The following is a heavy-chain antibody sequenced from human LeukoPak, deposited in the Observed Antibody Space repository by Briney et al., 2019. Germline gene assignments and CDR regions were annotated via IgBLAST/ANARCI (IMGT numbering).Heavy chain of an antibody. D-gene: IGHD5-24*01. Sequence: ASETLSLTCTVSGGSISSSSYYWGWIRQPPGQGLEWIGSIYYSGSTYYNPSLKSRVTISVDTSKDQFSLKLNSVTAADTAVYYCASFSRRLQEYYFDNWGQGTLVTVSS. J-gene: IGHJ4*02. CDR3: ASFSRRLQEYYFDN. CDR2: IYYSGST. CDR1: GGSISSSSYY. V-gene: IGHV4-39*01.